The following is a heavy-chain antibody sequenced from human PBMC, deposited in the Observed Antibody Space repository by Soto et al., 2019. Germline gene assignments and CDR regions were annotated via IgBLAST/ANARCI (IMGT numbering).Heavy chain of an antibody. J-gene: IGHJ6*02. V-gene: IGHV3-30*18. CDR2: ISYDGSNK. CDR1: GFTFSSYG. CDR3: AKEDSSSWHHYYGMDV. Sequence: GGSLRLSCAASGFTFSSYGMNWVRQAPGKGLEWVAVISYDGSNKYYADSVKGRFTISRDSSKNMLYLQMNSLRAEDTAVYYCAKEDSSSWHHYYGMDVWGQGTTVTVSS. D-gene: IGHD6-13*01.